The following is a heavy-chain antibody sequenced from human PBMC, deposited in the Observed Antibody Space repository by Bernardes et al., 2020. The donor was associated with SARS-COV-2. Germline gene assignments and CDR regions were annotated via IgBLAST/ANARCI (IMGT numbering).Heavy chain of an antibody. CDR1: GYTFTSYA. Sequence: ASVKVSCKASGYTFTSYAMHWVRQAPGQRLEWMGWINAGNGTTKYSQKFQGRVTITRDTSASTAYMELSSLRSEDTAVYYCASIKLLGKGLGRPGYERLSSDAFDIWGQGTMVTGSS. J-gene: IGHJ3*02. V-gene: IGHV1-3*01. CDR2: INAGNGTT. CDR3: ASIKLLGKGLGRPGYERLSSDAFDI. D-gene: IGHD3-10*01.